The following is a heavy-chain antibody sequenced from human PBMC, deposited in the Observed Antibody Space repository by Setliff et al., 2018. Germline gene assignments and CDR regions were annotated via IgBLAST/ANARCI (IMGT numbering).Heavy chain of an antibody. J-gene: IGHJ2*01. CDR2: IHHSGST. CDR1: GGSFSDYC. Sequence: PSETLSLTCAVYGGSFSDYCWSWIRQLPGKGLEWIAEIHHSGSTNFHPSLKSRVAISVDPSKNQFYLNLRSVTAADMAVYFCARGTKTMVINYWYFDVWGRGTPVTVSS. V-gene: IGHV4-34*01. CDR3: ARGTKTMVINYWYFDV. D-gene: IGHD4-17*01.